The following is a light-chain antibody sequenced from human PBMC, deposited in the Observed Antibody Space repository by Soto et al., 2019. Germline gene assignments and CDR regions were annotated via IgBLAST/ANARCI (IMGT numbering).Light chain of an antibody. CDR2: AAS. V-gene: IGKV1-9*01. J-gene: IGKJ1*01. CDR1: QGVCRY. CDR3: QQYNNWPPWT. Sequence: TQLTQSPSSLSASVGDTVTITCRAGQGVCRYFSWYQQKPATAPKLLIYAASTLQSGVPSRFSGSASGTEFSLTISSLQPEDYAIYYCQQYNNWPPWTFGQGTKVDIK.